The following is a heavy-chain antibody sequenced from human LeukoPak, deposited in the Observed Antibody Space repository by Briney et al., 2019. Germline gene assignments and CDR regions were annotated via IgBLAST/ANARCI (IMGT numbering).Heavy chain of an antibody. Sequence: SETLSLTCTVSGGSISPYYWSWIRQPPGKGLEWIGYIYYIGSTNYKPSLKSRVTISVDTSKNQFSLKLSSVTAADTAMYYCAGSRYCSGGTCYATFDYWGQGTLVTVSS. J-gene: IGHJ4*02. CDR2: IYYIGST. D-gene: IGHD2-15*01. V-gene: IGHV4-59*12. CDR3: AGSRYCSGGTCYATFDY. CDR1: GGSISPYY.